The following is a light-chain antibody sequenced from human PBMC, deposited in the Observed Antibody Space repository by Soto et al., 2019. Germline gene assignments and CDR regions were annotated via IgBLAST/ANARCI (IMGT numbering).Light chain of an antibody. CDR1: QSVSSY. CDR3: QQYGSSGT. V-gene: IGKV3-11*01. J-gene: IGKJ1*01. Sequence: EIVLTQSPATLSFSPVERAALSCRASQSVSSYLAWYQQKPGQAPRLLIYDASNRATGIPARFSGSGSGTDFTLTISRLEPEDFAVYYCQQYGSSGTFGQGTKVDI. CDR2: DAS.